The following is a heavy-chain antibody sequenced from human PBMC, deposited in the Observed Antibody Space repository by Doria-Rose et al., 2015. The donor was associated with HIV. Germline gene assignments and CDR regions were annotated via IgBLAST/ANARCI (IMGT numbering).Heavy chain of an antibody. D-gene: IGHD1-26*01. CDR2: IAYTGST. CDR1: GGSISHYS. V-gene: IGHV4-59*01. J-gene: IGHJ4*02. Sequence: QVQMQESGPGLVKPSESLSLTCSVSGGSISHYSWSWIRQPPGKGLEYIGDIAYTGSTNYIPSLKSRVSISIYTSKNKFSLRLSSVTAADTAVYYCARVLSGTYDYWGQGTLVTVSS. CDR3: ARVLSGTYDY.